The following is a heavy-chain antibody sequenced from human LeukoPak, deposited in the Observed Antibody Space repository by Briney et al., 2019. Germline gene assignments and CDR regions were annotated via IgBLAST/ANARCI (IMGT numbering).Heavy chain of an antibody. CDR3: AGGYCSGGSCHGPYWFDP. CDR2: IYYSGST. J-gene: IGHJ5*02. Sequence: SETLSLTCTVSGGSISSYYWSWIRQPPGKGLEWIGYIYYSGSTNYNPSLKSRVTISVDTFKNQFSLKLSSVTAADTAVYYCAGGYCSGGSCHGPYWFDPWGQGTLVTVSS. D-gene: IGHD2-15*01. V-gene: IGHV4-59*08. CDR1: GGSISSYY.